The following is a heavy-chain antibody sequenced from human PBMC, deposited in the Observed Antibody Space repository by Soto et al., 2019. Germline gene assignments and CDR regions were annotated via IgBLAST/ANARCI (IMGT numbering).Heavy chain of an antibody. V-gene: IGHV1-69*13. D-gene: IGHD1-20*01. CDR1: GGTFSSYA. CDR2: IIPIFGTA. CDR3: ARAPPPRYNWNYYYYGMDV. Sequence: SVKDSCKASGGTFSSYAISWVRQAPGQGLEWMGGIIPIFGTANYAQKFQGRVTITADESTSTAYMELSSLRSEDTAVYYCARAPPPRYNWNYYYYGMDVWGQGTTVTVSS. J-gene: IGHJ6*02.